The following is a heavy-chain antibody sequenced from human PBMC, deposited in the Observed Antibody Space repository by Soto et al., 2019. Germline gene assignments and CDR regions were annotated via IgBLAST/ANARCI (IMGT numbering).Heavy chain of an antibody. CDR1: GYTFTSYD. Sequence: GASVKVSCKASGYTFTSYDINWVRQATGQGLEWMGWMNPNSGNTGYAQKFQGRVTMTRNTSISTAYMELSSLRSEDTAVYYCARGYSGYDYAMIVPSFDYYYYYGMDVWGQGTTVTVSS. CDR3: ARGYSGYDYAMIVPSFDYYYYYGMDV. V-gene: IGHV1-8*01. J-gene: IGHJ6*02. CDR2: MNPNSGNT. D-gene: IGHD5-12*01.